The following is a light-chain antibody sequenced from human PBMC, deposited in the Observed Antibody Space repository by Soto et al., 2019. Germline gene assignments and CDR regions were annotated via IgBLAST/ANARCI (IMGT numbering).Light chain of an antibody. V-gene: IGKV3-15*01. CDR1: QSVSSN. Sequence: EIVMTQSPATLSVSPGERAILSCRASQSVSSNLAWYQQKPGQAPSLLIYGASTRGTGIPARVSGSGSGTEFTVTFSSLKSADFAVYYCHQYNNWPMTFGQGTHVEIK. CDR3: HQYNNWPMT. CDR2: GAS. J-gene: IGKJ1*01.